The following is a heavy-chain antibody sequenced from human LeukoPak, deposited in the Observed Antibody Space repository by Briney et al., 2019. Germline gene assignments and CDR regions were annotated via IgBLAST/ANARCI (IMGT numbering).Heavy chain of an antibody. V-gene: IGHV3-30-3*01. J-gene: IGHJ4*02. CDR3: ARDSLSSNYKMGFDY. CDR1: GFTFGSFP. CDR2: ISYDGSTK. D-gene: IGHD3-10*01. Sequence: GRSLRLSCAASGFTFGSFPVHWVRQAPGKGLEWVAAISYDGSTKYYADSVKGRFTISRDNSKNTLYLQMNSLRAEDTAVYYCARDSLSSNYKMGFDYWGQGTLVTVSS.